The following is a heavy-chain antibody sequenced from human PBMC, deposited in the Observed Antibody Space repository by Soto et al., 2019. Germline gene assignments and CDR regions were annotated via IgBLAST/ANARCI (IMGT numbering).Heavy chain of an antibody. J-gene: IGHJ4*02. Sequence: GGSLRLSCAASGFTFNSYAMSWVRQAPGKGLEWVSDISASGGGTYYADSVKGRFTISRDNSKNTLYLQMSSLRAEDTALYYCAKSPAAHYGDHYFDYWGQGTLVTVSS. CDR2: ISASGGGT. V-gene: IGHV3-23*01. CDR1: GFTFNSYA. CDR3: AKSPAAHYGDHYFDY. D-gene: IGHD4-17*01.